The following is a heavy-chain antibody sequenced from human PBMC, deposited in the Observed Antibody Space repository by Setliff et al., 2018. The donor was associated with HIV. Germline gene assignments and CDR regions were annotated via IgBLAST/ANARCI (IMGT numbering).Heavy chain of an antibody. CDR3: ARQFTVQWLVSTYGMDV. CDR2: IYYSGST. CDR1: GGSMSSYY. J-gene: IGHJ6*02. D-gene: IGHD6-19*01. Sequence: SETLSLTCTVSGGSMSSYYWSWIRQPAGKGLEWIGRIYYSGSTYYNPSLKSRVTISVDTSKNQFSLKLSSVTAADTAVYYCARQFTVQWLVSTYGMDVWGQGTTVTVSS. V-gene: IGHV4-4*07.